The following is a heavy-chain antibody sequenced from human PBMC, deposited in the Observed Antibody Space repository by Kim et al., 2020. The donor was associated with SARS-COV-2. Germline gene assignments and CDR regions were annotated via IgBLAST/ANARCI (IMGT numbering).Heavy chain of an antibody. CDR2: IYYSWST. CDR3: ARVSLASNGPYFDY. J-gene: IGHJ4*02. CDR1: GGSISSGDYY. Sequence: SETLSLTCTVSGGSISSGDYYWSWIRQPPGKGLEWIGYIYYSWSTYYNPSLKSRVTISVDTSKNQFSLKLSSVTAADTAVYYCARVSLASNGPYFDYWGQGTLVTVSS. V-gene: IGHV4-30-4*01.